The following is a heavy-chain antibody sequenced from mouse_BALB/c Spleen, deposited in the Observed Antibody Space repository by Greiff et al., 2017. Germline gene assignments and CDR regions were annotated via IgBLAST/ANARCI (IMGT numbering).Heavy chain of an antibody. CDR3: ARSTGYDDLYGAMDY. J-gene: IGHJ4*01. D-gene: IGHD2-2*01. CDR1: GYAFTNYL. Sequence: QVQLQQSGAELVRPGPSVKVSCKASGYAFTNYLIEWVKQRPGQGLEWIGVINPGSGGTNYNEKFKGKATLTADKSSRTAYMQLSSLTSDDSVVYFSARSTGYDDLYGAMDYWGQGTSVTVSS. CDR2: INPGSGGT. V-gene: IGHV1-54*03.